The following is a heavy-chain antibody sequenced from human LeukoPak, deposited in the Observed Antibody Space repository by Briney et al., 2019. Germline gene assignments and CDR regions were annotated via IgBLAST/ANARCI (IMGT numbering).Heavy chain of an antibody. V-gene: IGHV1-18*03. CDR3: ARGATEGWPFDY. CDR1: GYTFTSYG. J-gene: IGHJ4*02. D-gene: IGHD1-26*01. CDR2: ISAYNSNT. Sequence: ASVKVSCKASGYTFTSYGINWVRQAPGQGLEWMGWISAYNSNTHYAQKLQGRVTMTTDTSTSTAYMELSSLTSEDMAVYYCARGATEGWPFDYWGRGTLVTVSS.